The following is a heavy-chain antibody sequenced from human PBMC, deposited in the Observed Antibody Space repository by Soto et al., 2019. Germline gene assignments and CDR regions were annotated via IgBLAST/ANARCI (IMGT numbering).Heavy chain of an antibody. V-gene: IGHV3-23*01. CDR3: AKSALITIFGVVSY. D-gene: IGHD3-3*01. CDR2: ISGSGGST. Sequence: EVQLLESGGGLVQPGGSRSLSCPASGFTFSSTAMSWFRQAPGKGLEWVSAISGSGGSTYYADSVKGRFTISRDNSKNTLYLQMNSLRAEDTAVYYCAKSALITIFGVVSYWGQGTLVTVSS. J-gene: IGHJ4*02. CDR1: GFTFSSTA.